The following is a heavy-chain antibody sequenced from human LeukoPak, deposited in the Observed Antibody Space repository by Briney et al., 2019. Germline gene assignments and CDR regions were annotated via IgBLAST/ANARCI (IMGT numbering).Heavy chain of an antibody. CDR1: GFTFSSYG. Sequence: PGGSLRLSCAASGFTFSSYGMHWVRQAPGKGLEWVAVISYDGSNKYYADSVKGRFTISRDNSKNTLYLQMNSLRAEDTAVYYCARDGENYDSSGYYYSSFDYWGQGTLVTVSS. D-gene: IGHD3-22*01. J-gene: IGHJ4*02. CDR3: ARDGENYDSSGYYYSSFDY. CDR2: ISYDGSNK. V-gene: IGHV3-30*19.